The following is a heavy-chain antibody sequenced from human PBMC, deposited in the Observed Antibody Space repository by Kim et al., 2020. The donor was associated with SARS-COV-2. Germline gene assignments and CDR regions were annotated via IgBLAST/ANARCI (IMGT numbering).Heavy chain of an antibody. J-gene: IGHJ5*01. CDR1: GYTFTNYA. Sequence: ASVKVSCKASGYTFTNYAIHWVRQAPGQGLEWMGWINAGNGNTNYAQTFTGGVVFSVDTSVSTTYLQVSSLRAEDTALYYCARVICGKYRYHDSWGQG. CDR2: INAGNGNT. CDR3: ARVICGKYRYHDS. D-gene: IGHD3-16*02. V-gene: IGHV7-4-1*02.